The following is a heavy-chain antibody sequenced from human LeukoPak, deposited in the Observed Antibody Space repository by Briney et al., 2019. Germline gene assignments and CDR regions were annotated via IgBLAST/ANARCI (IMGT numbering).Heavy chain of an antibody. Sequence: GGSLRLSCAASGFTFSSYSMIWVRQAPGKGREWVSYISSSSSTIYYADSVKGRFTISRDNAKNSLYLQMNSLRAEDTAVYYCARTDSSSWYVYWGQGTLVTVSS. CDR1: GFTFSSYS. V-gene: IGHV3-48*04. CDR3: ARTDSSSWYVY. CDR2: ISSSSSTI. D-gene: IGHD6-13*01. J-gene: IGHJ4*02.